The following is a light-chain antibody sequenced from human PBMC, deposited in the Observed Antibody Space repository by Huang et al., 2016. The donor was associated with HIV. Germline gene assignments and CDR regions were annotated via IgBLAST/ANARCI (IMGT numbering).Light chain of an antibody. J-gene: IGKJ1*01. CDR3: HQHSSGPGT. V-gene: IGKV3-11*01. Sequence: DIVLTQSPATLSLSPGERATLSCRAGQSVGSYLAWYQQTPGQAPRLLVSDASHRATGIPARVSGSGAGTDFTLTISSLEPEDFAVYYCHQHSSGPGTCGQGTRVEIK. CDR1: QSVGSY. CDR2: DAS.